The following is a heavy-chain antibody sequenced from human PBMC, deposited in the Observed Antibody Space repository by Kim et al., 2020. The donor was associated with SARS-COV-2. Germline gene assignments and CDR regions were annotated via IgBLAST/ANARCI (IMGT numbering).Heavy chain of an antibody. D-gene: IGHD3-10*01. CDR3: ARGPYYYGSGTTSDYGMDV. CDR2: INHSGST. Sequence: SETLSLTCAVYGGSFSGYYWSWIRQPPGKGLEWIGEINHSGSTNYNPSLKSRVTISVDTSKNQFSLKLSSVTAADTAVYYCARGPYYYGSGTTSDYGMDVWGQGTTVTVSS. CDR1: GGSFSGYY. V-gene: IGHV4-34*01. J-gene: IGHJ6*02.